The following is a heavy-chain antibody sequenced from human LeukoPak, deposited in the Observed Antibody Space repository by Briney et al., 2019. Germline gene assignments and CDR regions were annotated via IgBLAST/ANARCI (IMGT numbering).Heavy chain of an antibody. CDR1: GLTFTSQE. CDR2: IGAGGAYT. J-gene: IGHJ4*02. CDR3: ARDQNC. V-gene: IGHV3-23*01. Sequence: GGSLRLSCAASGLTFTSQEMTWVRQAPGKGLEWVSSIGAGGAYTNYADSVKGRFTISRDNSKNTLYLQMNSLRAEDTAVYYCARDQNCWGQGTLVTVSS.